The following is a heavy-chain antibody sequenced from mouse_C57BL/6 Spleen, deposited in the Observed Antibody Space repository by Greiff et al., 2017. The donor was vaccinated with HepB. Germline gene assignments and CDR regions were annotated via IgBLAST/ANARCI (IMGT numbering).Heavy chain of an antibody. CDR2: ISDGGSYT. J-gene: IGHJ3*01. D-gene: IGHD2-4*01. CDR1: GFTFSSYA. CDR3: ARGNDYVLFAY. V-gene: IGHV5-4*03. Sequence: DVKLVESGGGLVKPGGSLKLSCAASGFTFSSYAMSWVRQTPEKRLEWVATISDGGSYTYYPDNVKGRFTISRDNAKNNLYLQMSHLKSEDTAMYYCARGNDYVLFAYWGQGTLVTVSA.